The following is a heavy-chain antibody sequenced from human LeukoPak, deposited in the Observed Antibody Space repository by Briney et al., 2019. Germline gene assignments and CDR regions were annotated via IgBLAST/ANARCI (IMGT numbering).Heavy chain of an antibody. Sequence: PSETLSLTCTVSGGSISSYYWSWIWQPPGKGLEWIGYIYYSGSTNYNPSLKSRVTISVDTSKNQFSLKLSSVTAADTAVYYCARGGSYYEPFDYWGQGTLVTVSS. CDR3: ARGGSYYEPFDY. CDR1: GGSISSYY. D-gene: IGHD1-26*01. V-gene: IGHV4-59*01. CDR2: IYYSGST. J-gene: IGHJ4*02.